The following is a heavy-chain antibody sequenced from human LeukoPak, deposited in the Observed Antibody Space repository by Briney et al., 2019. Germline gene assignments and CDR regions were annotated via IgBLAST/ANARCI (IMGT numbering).Heavy chain of an antibody. D-gene: IGHD3-22*01. CDR1: GVSISSSYW. CDR3: ARKIYDSSGYFDF. V-gene: IGHV4-4*02. CDR2: IYHSGST. J-gene: IGHJ4*02. Sequence: PSGTLSLTCAVSGVSISSSYWWSGVRPPPGKGLEWIGEIYHSGSTNYNPSLKSRVTTSVDKSKNQFSLKLSSVTAADTAVYYCARKIYDSSGYFDFWGQGTLVTVSS.